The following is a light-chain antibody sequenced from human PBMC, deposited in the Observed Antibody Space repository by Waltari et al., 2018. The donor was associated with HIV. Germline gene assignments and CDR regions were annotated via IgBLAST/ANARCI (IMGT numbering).Light chain of an antibody. J-gene: IGLJ3*02. Sequence: QSALTQPAPVSVSHGQWIITSCTGSTNDAGGYNYASWNQKNPGKAPRLMIYDVSTRNSVVSYRFSVSKSGDTASLTISGLQPEDESNYYCESYTITSVWVFGGGTRLTVL. CDR3: ESYTITSVWV. V-gene: IGLV2-14*03. CDR2: DVS. CDR1: TNDAGGYNY.